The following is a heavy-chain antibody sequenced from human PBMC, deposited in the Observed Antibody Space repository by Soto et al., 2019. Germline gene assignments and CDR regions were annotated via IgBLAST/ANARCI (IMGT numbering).Heavy chain of an antibody. CDR3: VRVLASGYSSSWYLDY. CDR2: IYFTGNT. D-gene: IGHD6-13*01. CDR1: GGSINSGDYY. V-gene: IGHV4-31*03. Sequence: QVQLQESGPGLVKPSESLSLTCTVSGGSINSGDYYWSWIRQNPGKGLEWIGHIYFTGNTFYIPSLKSRVSISLDTPKNQFSLNLSSVTAADTAIYYCVRVLASGYSSSWYLDYWGQGTLVTVSS. J-gene: IGHJ4*02.